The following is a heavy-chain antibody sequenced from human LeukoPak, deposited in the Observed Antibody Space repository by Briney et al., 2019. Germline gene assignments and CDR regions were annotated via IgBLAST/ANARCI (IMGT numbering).Heavy chain of an antibody. CDR2: IYENGGTT. CDR1: GFTFRSRA. J-gene: IGHJ4*02. Sequence: GGSLRPSCVGSGFTFRSRAMSWVRQAPEKGLEFVSGIYENGGTTYYADSVKGRFSISRDNSKNTLYLQMDSLRGEDTAVYYCAKDFRIGYSAHFDYWGQGALVTVSS. V-gene: IGHV3-23*01. CDR3: AKDFRIGYSAHFDY. D-gene: IGHD2-21*01.